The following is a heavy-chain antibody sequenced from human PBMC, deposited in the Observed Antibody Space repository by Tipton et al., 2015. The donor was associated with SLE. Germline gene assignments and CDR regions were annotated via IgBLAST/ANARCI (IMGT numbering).Heavy chain of an antibody. D-gene: IGHD6-6*01. Sequence: TLSLTCTVSGGSISSSSYYWGWIRQPPGKGLEWIGSIYYSGSTYYNPSLKSRVTISVDTSKNQFSLKLSSVTAADTAVYYCARSPHPYSSSSSGFDIWGQGTTVTVSS. CDR2: IYYSGST. CDR1: GGSISSSSYY. V-gene: IGHV4-39*07. CDR3: ARSPHPYSSSSSGFDI. J-gene: IGHJ3*02.